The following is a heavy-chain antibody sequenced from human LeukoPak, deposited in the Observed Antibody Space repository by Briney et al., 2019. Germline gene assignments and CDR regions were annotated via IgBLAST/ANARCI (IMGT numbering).Heavy chain of an antibody. Sequence: GGSLRLSCAASGFTFSNAWMSWVRQAPGKGLVWVGRIKSNTDGGTTDYAAPVKGRFTISRDDSKNTLYLQMNSLKTEDTAVYYCARERIFSYWGQGTLVTVSS. CDR2: IKSNTDGGTT. CDR3: ARERIFSY. CDR1: GFTFSNAW. V-gene: IGHV3-15*01. J-gene: IGHJ4*02.